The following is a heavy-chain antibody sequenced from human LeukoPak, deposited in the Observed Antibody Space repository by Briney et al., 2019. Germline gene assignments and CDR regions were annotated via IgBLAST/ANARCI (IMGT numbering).Heavy chain of an antibody. CDR3: ARRYFDWFLGAGGSLDI. J-gene: IGHJ3*02. D-gene: IGHD3-9*01. V-gene: IGHV3-7*01. CDR1: GFTFRSYW. CDR2: IKQDGSEK. Sequence: GGSLGLSCAGSGFTFRSYWMHWVRQAPGKGLEWVANIKQDGSEKYYVDSVKGRFTISRDNANDSVYLQMNSLRAEDTAVYYCARRYFDWFLGAGGSLDIWGQGTMVTVSS.